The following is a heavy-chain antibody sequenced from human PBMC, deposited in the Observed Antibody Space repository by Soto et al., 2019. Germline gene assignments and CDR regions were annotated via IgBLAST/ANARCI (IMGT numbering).Heavy chain of an antibody. D-gene: IGHD2-2*01. CDR3: ARARYQLLHPYYYCMDV. Sequence: SETLSLTCTVSGGSISSYYWSWIRQSPGKGLKWIGYIHYSGSTKSNPSLKSRVTISVDTSRNHVSLKLSSVTAADSAVYFCARARYQLLHPYYYCMDVWGQGTTVTVSS. J-gene: IGHJ6*02. CDR1: GGSISSYY. V-gene: IGHV4-59*01. CDR2: IHYSGST.